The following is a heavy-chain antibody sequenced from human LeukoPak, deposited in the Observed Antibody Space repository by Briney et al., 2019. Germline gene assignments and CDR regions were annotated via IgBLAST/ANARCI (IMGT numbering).Heavy chain of an antibody. V-gene: IGHV4-39*07. D-gene: IGHD2-15*01. J-gene: IGHJ5*02. CDR2: IYYSGST. CDR3: ARGLGYCSGGSCPVWFDP. Sequence: SETLSLTCTVSGDSISSSSYYWGWIRQPPGKGLEWIGSIYYSGSTYYNPSLKSRVTISVDTSKNQFSLKLSSVTAADTAVYYCARGLGYCSGGSCPVWFDPWGQGTLVTVSS. CDR1: GDSISSSSYY.